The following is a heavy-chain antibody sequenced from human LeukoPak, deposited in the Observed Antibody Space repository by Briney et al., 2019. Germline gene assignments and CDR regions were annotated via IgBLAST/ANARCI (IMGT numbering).Heavy chain of an antibody. CDR3: ARDVYYYDSSGHRLLDY. V-gene: IGHV4-4*07. D-gene: IGHD3-22*01. J-gene: IGHJ4*02. CDR1: GGSISSYY. Sequence: SETLSLTCTVSGGSISSYYWSWIRQPAGKGLEWIGRIHTSGSTNYNPSLKSRVTMSADTSKNQFSLKLSSVTAADTAVYYCARDVYYYDSSGHRLLDYWGQGTLVTVSS. CDR2: IHTSGST.